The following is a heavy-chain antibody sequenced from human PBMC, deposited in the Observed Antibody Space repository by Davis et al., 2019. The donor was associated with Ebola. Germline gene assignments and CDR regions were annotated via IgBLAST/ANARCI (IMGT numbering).Heavy chain of an antibody. CDR3: ARADLGYCSSTSCYNYFDY. Sequence: SETLSLTCTVSGYSISTGYYWGWIRQPPGKGLEWIGSIYYSGSTYYNPSLKSRVTISVDTSKNQFSLKLSSVTAADTAVYYCARADLGYCSSTSCYNYFDYWGQGTLVTVSS. CDR1: GYSISTGYY. CDR2: IYYSGST. D-gene: IGHD2-2*02. J-gene: IGHJ4*02. V-gene: IGHV4-38-2*02.